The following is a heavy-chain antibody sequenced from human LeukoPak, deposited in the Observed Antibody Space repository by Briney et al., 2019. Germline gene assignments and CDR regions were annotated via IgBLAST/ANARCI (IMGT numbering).Heavy chain of an antibody. V-gene: IGHV3-74*01. CDR3: ARVGRIAAADT. CDR1: GFIFSSYW. Sequence: GGSLRLSCAASGFIFSSYWMHWVRHAPGKGLVWVSRINSDGISTSYADSVKGRFTISRDNAKNTLYLQMNSLRAEDTAVYYCARVGRIAAADTWGQGTLVTVSS. D-gene: IGHD6-13*01. CDR2: INSDGIST. J-gene: IGHJ4*02.